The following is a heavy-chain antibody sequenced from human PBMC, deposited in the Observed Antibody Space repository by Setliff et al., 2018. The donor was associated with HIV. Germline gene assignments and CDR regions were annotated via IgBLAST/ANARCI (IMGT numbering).Heavy chain of an antibody. D-gene: IGHD4-17*01. CDR2: IYTSGNT. V-gene: IGHV4-61*02. CDR1: GYSISSGYY. J-gene: IGHJ4*02. Sequence: SETLSLTCAVSGYSISSGYYWGWIRQPAGMGLEWIGRIYTSGNTNYNPSLKSRVTISVDTSKNQFSLKLSSVTAADTAIYYCARDSHYGDYHYWGPGTLVTVSS. CDR3: ARDSHYGDYHY.